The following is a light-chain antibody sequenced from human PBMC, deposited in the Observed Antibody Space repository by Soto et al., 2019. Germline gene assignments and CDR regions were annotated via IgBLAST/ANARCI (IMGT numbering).Light chain of an antibody. V-gene: IGKV3-15*01. CDR3: QQHKIWPLT. CDR1: QSVTND. CDR2: AAS. J-gene: IGKJ4*01. Sequence: EIVMTQSPATLSASPGERATLSCRASQSVTNDLVWYQHKPGQAHRLLIYAASTRATGIPARFSGSGSGIEFILTISSLQSGDFAVYYCQQHKIWPLTFGGGTKVEIE.